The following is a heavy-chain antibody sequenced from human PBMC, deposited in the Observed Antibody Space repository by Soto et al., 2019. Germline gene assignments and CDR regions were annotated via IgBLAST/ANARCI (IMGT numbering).Heavy chain of an antibody. V-gene: IGHV4-59*01. CDR3: ARVWGGAFDI. CDR1: GGSISSYY. D-gene: IGHD3-10*01. CDR2: IYYSGST. Sequence: PSETLSLTCTVSGGSISSYYWSWIRQPPGKGLEWNGYIYYSGSTNYNPSIKSRITISVDTSKNQFSLKLSSVTAADTAVYYCARVWGGAFDIWGQGTMVT. J-gene: IGHJ3*02.